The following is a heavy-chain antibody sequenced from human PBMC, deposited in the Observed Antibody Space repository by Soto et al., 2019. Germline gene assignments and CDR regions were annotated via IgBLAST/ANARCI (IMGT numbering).Heavy chain of an antibody. V-gene: IGHV3-15*07. D-gene: IGHD3-22*01. CDR1: GFTFSNAW. CDR3: TTDNSFAAYYDSSGYNY. J-gene: IGHJ4*02. Sequence: WGSLRLSCAASGFTFSNAWMNWVRQAPGKGLEWVGRIKSKTDGGTTDYAAPVKGRFTISRDDSKNTLYLQMNSLKTEDTAVYYCTTDNSFAAYYDSSGYNYWGQGTLVTVSS. CDR2: IKSKTDGGTT.